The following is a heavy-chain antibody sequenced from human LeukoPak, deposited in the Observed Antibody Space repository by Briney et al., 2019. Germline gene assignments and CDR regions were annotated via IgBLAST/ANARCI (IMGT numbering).Heavy chain of an antibody. V-gene: IGHV1-18*01. D-gene: IGHD2-15*01. J-gene: IGHJ4*02. Sequence: ASVKVSCKTSGYTFTIYGTSWVRQAPGQGLEWMGLISAYGNTNYAQNLQGRVTMTTDTSTSTAYMELRSLRSDDTAVYYCVRGIIGYYFDYWGQGTLVTVPS. CDR2: ISAYGNT. CDR3: VRGIIGYYFDY. CDR1: GYTFTIYG.